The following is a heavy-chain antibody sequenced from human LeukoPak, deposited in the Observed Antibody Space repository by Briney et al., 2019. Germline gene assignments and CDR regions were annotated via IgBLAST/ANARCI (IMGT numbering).Heavy chain of an antibody. CDR3: ARHGSITMVRGRLRYYYMDV. Sequence: GGSLRLSCAASGFTVSSNYMSWVRQPPGKGLEWVSVSYNGGSTYYEASGKGRFTISRDNSKNTLYLQMNSLRAEDTAVYYCARHGSITMVRGRLRYYYMDVWGKGTTVTISS. D-gene: IGHD3-10*01. CDR1: GFTVSSNY. J-gene: IGHJ6*03. V-gene: IGHV3-53*01. CDR2: SYNGGST.